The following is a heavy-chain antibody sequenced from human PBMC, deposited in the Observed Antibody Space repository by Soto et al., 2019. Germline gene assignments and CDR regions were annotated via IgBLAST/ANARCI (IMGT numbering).Heavy chain of an antibody. CDR1: GGTFSSYA. D-gene: IGHD3-10*01. CDR2: IIPIFGTA. V-gene: IGHV1-69*01. CDR3: ARGRLLWFGETIGGAYYYYGMDV. Sequence: QVPLVQSGAEVKKPGSSVKVSCKASGGTFSSYAISWVRQAPGQGLEWMGGIIPIFGTANYGQKFQGRVTITADESTSTAYMELSSLRSEDTAVYYCARGRLLWFGETIGGAYYYYGMDVWGQGTTVTVSS. J-gene: IGHJ6*02.